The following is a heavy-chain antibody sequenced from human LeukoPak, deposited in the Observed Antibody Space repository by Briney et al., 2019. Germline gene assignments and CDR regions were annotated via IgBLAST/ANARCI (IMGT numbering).Heavy chain of an antibody. Sequence: GGSLRLSCAASGFTFSSYGMNWVRQAPGKGLQWISYISRGVDEIYYGDSVKGRFTVSRDNAKNSLYLQMNSLRAEDTAVYYCARDRPDRGYSYGRDFDYWGQGTLVTVSS. J-gene: IGHJ4*02. D-gene: IGHD5-18*01. CDR1: GFTFSSYG. CDR3: ARDRPDRGYSYGRDFDY. V-gene: IGHV3-21*05. CDR2: ISRGVDEI.